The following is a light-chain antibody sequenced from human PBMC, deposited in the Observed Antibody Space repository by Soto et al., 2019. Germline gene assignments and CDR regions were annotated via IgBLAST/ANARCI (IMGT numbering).Light chain of an antibody. CDR3: QQYNDWPRT. CDR2: GAS. J-gene: IGKJ1*01. Sequence: EIVMPQSPATLSVSPGERATLSCRASQSVSSNLAWYQQKPGQAPRLLIYGASTRATGIPARFSGSGSGTESTLTISSLQSEDFAVYYCQQYNDWPRTFGQGTKVEIK. CDR1: QSVSSN. V-gene: IGKV3-15*01.